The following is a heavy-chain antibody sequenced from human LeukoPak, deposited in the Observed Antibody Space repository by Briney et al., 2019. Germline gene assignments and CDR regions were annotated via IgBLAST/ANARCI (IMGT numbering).Heavy chain of an antibody. J-gene: IGHJ4*02. CDR1: GFTFGYYG. CDR2: ISDDGNKK. Sequence: GRSLRLSCGASGFTFGYYGMHWVRQAPGKGLEWVAVISDDGNKKYHADSVKGRFTISRDNSKNTVYLQMNSLRAEDSAVYYCAKDSRNYYLDYWGQGTLVIVSS. CDR3: AKDSRNYYLDY. V-gene: IGHV3-30*18.